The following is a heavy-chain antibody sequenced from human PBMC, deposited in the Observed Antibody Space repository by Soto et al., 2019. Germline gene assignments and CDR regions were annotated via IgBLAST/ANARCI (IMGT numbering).Heavy chain of an antibody. CDR2: FDPEDGET. Sequence: ASVKVSCKVSGCTLTELSMHWVRQAPGKGLEWMGGFDPEDGETIYAQKFQGRVTMTEDTSTDTAYMELSSLRSEDTAVYYCATQRRVSGLFDYWGQGTLVTVS. J-gene: IGHJ4*02. CDR1: GCTLTELS. D-gene: IGHD5-12*01. V-gene: IGHV1-24*01. CDR3: ATQRRVSGLFDY.